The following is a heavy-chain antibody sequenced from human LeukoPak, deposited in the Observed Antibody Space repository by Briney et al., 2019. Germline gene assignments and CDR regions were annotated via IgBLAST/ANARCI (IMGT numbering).Heavy chain of an antibody. CDR3: AKDRTVGASYWYFDL. J-gene: IGHJ2*01. CDR2: ISSSGSGGNT. D-gene: IGHD1-26*01. Sequence: GGSLRLSCVASGVTLSNYAMSWARQAPGKGLEWVSGISSSGSGGNTYYADSVKGRFTISRDSSRNTLFLHMSTLRAEDTAIYYCAKDRTVGASYWYFDLWGRGTLVTVSS. V-gene: IGHV3-23*01. CDR1: GVTLSNYA.